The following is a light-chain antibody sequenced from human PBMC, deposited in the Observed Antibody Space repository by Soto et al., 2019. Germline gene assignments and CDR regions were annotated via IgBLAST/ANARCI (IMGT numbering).Light chain of an antibody. Sequence: QSALAQPRSVSGSPGQSVTISCSGTSSDVGAYNSVSWYQQFPGKAPKLMIYDVTKRPSGVPDRFSGSKSGNTASLTISGLQAEDEADYYCCSYAASYTLVFGGGTKLTVL. CDR2: DVT. CDR3: CSYAASYTLV. CDR1: SSDVGAYNS. J-gene: IGLJ2*01. V-gene: IGLV2-11*01.